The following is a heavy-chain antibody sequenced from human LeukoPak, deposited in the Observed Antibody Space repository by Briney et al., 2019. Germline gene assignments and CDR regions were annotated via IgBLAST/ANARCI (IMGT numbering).Heavy chain of an antibody. CDR2: IGTIGDT. CDR1: GFTFSISD. J-gene: IGHJ4*02. V-gene: IGHV3-13*01. CDR3: ARDFMYNVNCAGC. D-gene: IGHD1-14*01. Sequence: GGSLRLSCAASGFTFSISDMHWVRQPTGRGLEWVSAIGTIGDTYYSGSVKGRFTISRDNAKNTLYLQMNSLRAEDTAVYYCARDFMYNVNCAGCWGQGTLVTVSS.